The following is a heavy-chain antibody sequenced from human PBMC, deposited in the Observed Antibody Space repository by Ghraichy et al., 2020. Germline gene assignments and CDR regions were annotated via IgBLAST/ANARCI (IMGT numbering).Heavy chain of an antibody. CDR1: GDSITSNW. CDR3: ARHIAVAGTRGFDF. V-gene: IGHV4/OR15-8*02. D-gene: IGHD6-19*01. Sequence: ESLNISCAVSGDSITSNWWSWVRQPPGKGLEWIGETSHGGNAYYNPSLKSRVTVSIDASMNHFFVQLTSVTAADTAVYYCARHIAVAGTRGFDFWGRGTLVTVSS. J-gene: IGHJ4*02. CDR2: TSHGGNA.